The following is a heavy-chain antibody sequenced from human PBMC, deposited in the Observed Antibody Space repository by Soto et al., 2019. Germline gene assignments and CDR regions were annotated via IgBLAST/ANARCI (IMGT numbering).Heavy chain of an antibody. J-gene: IGHJ5*02. CDR1: GYRFTSYL. D-gene: IGHD6-6*01. Sequence: VDSLTISCQGSGYRFTSYLIVLVRPMPGKGLEWMGIIYPGDSDTRYSPSFQGQVTISADKSISTAYLQWSSLKASDTAMYYCARQVLGAPGVEVVDPWGQGTLVTVSS. CDR3: ARQVLGAPGVEVVDP. CDR2: IYPGDSDT. V-gene: IGHV5-51*01.